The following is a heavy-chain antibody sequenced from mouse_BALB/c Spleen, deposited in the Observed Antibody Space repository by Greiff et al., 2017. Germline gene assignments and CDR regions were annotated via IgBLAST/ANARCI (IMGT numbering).Heavy chain of an antibody. V-gene: IGHV5-9-3*01. J-gene: IGHJ4*01. Sequence: EVQVVESGGGLVKPGGSLKLSCAASGFTFSSYAMSWVRQTPEKRLEWVATISSGGSYTYYPDSVKGRFTISRDNAKNTLYLQMSSLRSEDTAMYYCARHGLMDYWGQGTSVTVSS. CDR1: GFTFSSYA. CDR3: ARHGLMDY. CDR2: ISSGGSYT. D-gene: IGHD3-1*01.